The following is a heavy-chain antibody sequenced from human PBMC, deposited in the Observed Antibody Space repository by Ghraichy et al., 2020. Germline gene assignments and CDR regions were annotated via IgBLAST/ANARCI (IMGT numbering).Heavy chain of an antibody. D-gene: IGHD6-25*01. Sequence: SVKVSCKASGGTFNSYAISWVRQAPGQGLEWMGGIIPVFGATNYTQKFLGRVTITADESTRTAYMEFRSLRFEDTAVYFCARARIAAAGDSYYYSVDVWGQGTTVTVSS. CDR3: ARARIAAAGDSYYYSVDV. CDR2: IIPVFGAT. V-gene: IGHV1-69*13. J-gene: IGHJ6*02. CDR1: GGTFNSYA.